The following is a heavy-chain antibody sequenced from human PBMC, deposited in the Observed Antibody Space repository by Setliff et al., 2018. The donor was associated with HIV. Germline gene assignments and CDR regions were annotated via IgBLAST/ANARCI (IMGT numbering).Heavy chain of an antibody. V-gene: IGHV4-59*01. J-gene: IGHJ1*01. CDR2: IYYTGST. D-gene: IGHD3-22*01. CDR1: GASINSYF. CDR3: AGVNYYDASGLRAEYFQL. Sequence: SETLSLTCTVSGASINSYFWSWIRQPPGKGPEWLGYIYYTGSTNYNPALESRITMSVDTSKNQFSLTLKSVTAADTGVYYCAGVNYYDASGLRAEYFQLWGQGTQFTVSS.